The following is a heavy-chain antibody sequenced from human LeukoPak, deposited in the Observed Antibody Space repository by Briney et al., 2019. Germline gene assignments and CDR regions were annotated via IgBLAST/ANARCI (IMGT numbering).Heavy chain of an antibody. D-gene: IGHD3-22*01. CDR3: ARGYDSSGYYLPN. J-gene: IGHJ4*02. V-gene: IGHV3-33*01. CDR1: GFTFSSYG. CDR2: IWYDGSNK. Sequence: GRSLRLSCAASGFTFSSYGMHWVRQAPGKGLEWAAVIWYDGSNKYYADSVKGRFTISRDNSKNTLYLQMNSLRAEDTAVYYCARGYDSSGYYLPNWGQGTLVTVSS.